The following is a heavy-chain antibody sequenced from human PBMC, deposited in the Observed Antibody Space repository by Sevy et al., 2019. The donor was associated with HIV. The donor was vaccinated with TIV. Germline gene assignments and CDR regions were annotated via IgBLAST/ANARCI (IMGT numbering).Heavy chain of an antibody. J-gene: IGHJ6*03. CDR3: ARLFGAVAGYYYYYMDF. CDR1: GYRFTSYW. D-gene: IGHD6-19*01. V-gene: IGHV5-51*01. Sequence: GESLKISCKGSGYRFTSYWIGWVRQMPGKGLEWMGIIYPRDSDTRYSPYFQGQVTISADKSISTAYLQWSSLKASDTAMYYCARLFGAVAGYYYYYMDFWGKGTTVTVSS. CDR2: IYPRDSDT.